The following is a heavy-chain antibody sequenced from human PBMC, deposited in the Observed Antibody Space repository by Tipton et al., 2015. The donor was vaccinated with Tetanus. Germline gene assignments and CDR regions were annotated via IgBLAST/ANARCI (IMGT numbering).Heavy chain of an antibody. CDR2: ISSRGST. V-gene: IGHV4-31*03. CDR1: GGSVSSGAYC. CDR3: ARGGDNLTFQRPTGRWFDP. Sequence: TLSLTCTVSGGSVSSGAYCWSWIRQHPGKGLESIGCISSRGSTYYNPSLTSRVSISVDTSKNQSSLKLTSVTAADTAIYYCARGGDNLTFQRPTGRWFDPWGHGTLVTVSS. D-gene: IGHD1-1*01. J-gene: IGHJ5*02.